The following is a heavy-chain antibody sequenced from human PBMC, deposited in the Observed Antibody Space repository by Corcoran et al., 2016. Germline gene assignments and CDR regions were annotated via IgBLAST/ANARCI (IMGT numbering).Heavy chain of an antibody. J-gene: IGHJ4*02. Sequence: QLQLQESGPGLVKPSETLSLTCTVSGGSISSSSYYWGWIRQPPGKGLEWIGSIYYSGSTYYNPSLKSRVTISVDTSKNQFSLKLSSVTAADTAVYYCARLSGPLAVAYDYWGQGTLVTVSS. CDR2: IYYSGST. D-gene: IGHD6-19*01. CDR1: GGSISSSSYY. V-gene: IGHV4-39*01. CDR3: ARLSGPLAVAYDY.